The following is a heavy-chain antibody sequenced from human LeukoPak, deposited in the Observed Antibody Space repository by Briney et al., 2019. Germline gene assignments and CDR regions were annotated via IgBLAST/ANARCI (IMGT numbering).Heavy chain of an antibody. V-gene: IGHV3-15*01. J-gene: IGHJ4*02. Sequence: GGSLRLSCAASGLSFKNAWMNWVRQAPGKGLEGVGRIKSKADGGTTDYAAPVKDRFAISRDDSKNTLYLQMNSLKTEDTAVYYCTTYSGSSCYWGQGTLVTVSS. CDR1: GLSFKNAW. CDR3: TTYSGSSCY. D-gene: IGHD1-26*01. CDR2: IKSKADGGTT.